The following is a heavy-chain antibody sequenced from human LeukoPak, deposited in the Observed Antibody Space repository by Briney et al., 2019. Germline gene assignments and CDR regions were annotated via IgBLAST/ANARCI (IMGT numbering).Heavy chain of an antibody. CDR2: INPNSGGT. CDR1: GYTFTGYY. V-gene: IGHV1-2*02. Sequence: WASVKVSCKASGYTFTGYYMHWVRQAPGQGLEWMGWINPNSGGTNYAQKFQGRVTMTRDTSISTAYMELSRLRFDDTAVYYCARGDYYDSSGYESTYNWFDPWGQGTLVTVSS. D-gene: IGHD3-22*01. J-gene: IGHJ5*02. CDR3: ARGDYYDSSGYESTYNWFDP.